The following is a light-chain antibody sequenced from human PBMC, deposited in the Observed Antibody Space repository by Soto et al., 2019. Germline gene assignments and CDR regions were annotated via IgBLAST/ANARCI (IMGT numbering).Light chain of an antibody. CDR1: SSDVGHTNL. CDR3: CSHSGDVTYVV. Sequence: QSALTQPATVSGSPGESITISCTGTSSDVGHTNLVSWYQQHPGKAPKLMIYEATKRPSGVSSRFSGSKSGNTASLTISGLQPDDEADYYRCSHSGDVTYVVFGGGTKLTVL. CDR2: EAT. V-gene: IGLV2-23*01. J-gene: IGLJ2*01.